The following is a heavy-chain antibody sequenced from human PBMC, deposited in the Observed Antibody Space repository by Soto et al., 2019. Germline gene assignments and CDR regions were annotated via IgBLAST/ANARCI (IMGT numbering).Heavy chain of an antibody. Sequence: SLSLSCTASGFTFGDYAMSWFRQAPGKGLEWVGFIRSKAYGGTTEYAASVKGRFTISRDDSKSIAYLQMNSLKTEDTAVYSCHRDGWVYGMHVWGPGTPVTVSS. J-gene: IGHJ6*02. CDR2: IRSKAYGGTT. CDR1: GFTFGDYA. CDR3: HRDGWVYGMHV. V-gene: IGHV3-49*03. D-gene: IGHD3-10*01.